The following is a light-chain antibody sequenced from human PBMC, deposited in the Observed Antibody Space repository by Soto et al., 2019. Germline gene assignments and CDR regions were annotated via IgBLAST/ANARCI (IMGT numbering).Light chain of an antibody. J-gene: IGKJ1*01. CDR3: QQFRT. Sequence: ESVLTPSPATVSLSPGESATLSCRASQSVSSSYLAWYQQNPGQAPRLLIYGASSRATGIPDRFSGSGSGTDFTLTISRLEPEDFAVYYCQQFRTVGQGTKVDIK. V-gene: IGKV3-20*01. CDR1: QSVSSSY. CDR2: GAS.